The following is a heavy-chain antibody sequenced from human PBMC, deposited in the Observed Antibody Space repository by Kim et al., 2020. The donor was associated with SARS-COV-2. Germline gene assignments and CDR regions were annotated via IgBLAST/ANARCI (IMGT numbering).Heavy chain of an antibody. D-gene: IGHD2-15*01. CDR3: AREVGGYCSGGSCEGVDY. V-gene: IGHV3-48*02. J-gene: IGHJ4*02. Sequence: KGRLTISRDNAKNSLYLQMNSLRDEDTAVYYCAREVGGYCSGGSCEGVDYWGQGTLVTVSS.